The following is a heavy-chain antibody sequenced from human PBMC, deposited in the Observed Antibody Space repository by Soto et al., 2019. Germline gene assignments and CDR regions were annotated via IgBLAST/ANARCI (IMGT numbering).Heavy chain of an antibody. D-gene: IGHD1-26*01. CDR1: GGSIISSNW. CDR3: ARDGKEIYYYYGMDV. J-gene: IGHJ6*02. Sequence: PSETLSLTCAVSGGSIISSNWCSWVRQPPRKGLEWIGEIYHSGSTNSNTSLKSRVIISVDKSKNQFSLQLSSVTAADTAVYYCARDGKEIYYYYGMDVCGQGTTVTVSS. CDR2: IYHSGST. V-gene: IGHV4-4*02.